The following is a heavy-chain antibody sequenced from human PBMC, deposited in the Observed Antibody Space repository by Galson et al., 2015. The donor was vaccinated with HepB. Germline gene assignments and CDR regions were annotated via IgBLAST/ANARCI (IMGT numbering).Heavy chain of an antibody. V-gene: IGHV3-66*01. Sequence: SLRLSCAASGFTVSSNYMSWVRQAPGKGLEWVSVIYSGGSTYYADSVKGRFTISRDNSKNTLYLQMNSLRAEDTAVYYCARGNLYSSGWYMGAFDIWGQGTMVTVSS. CDR2: IYSGGST. J-gene: IGHJ3*02. D-gene: IGHD6-19*01. CDR1: GFTVSSNY. CDR3: ARGNLYSSGWYMGAFDI.